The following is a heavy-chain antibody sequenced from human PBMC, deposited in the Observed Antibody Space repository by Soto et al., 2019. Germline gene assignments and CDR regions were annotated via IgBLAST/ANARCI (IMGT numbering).Heavy chain of an antibody. CDR3: ARGLQEDSIDLDDY. CDR1: GGTFSSYT. D-gene: IGHD3-22*01. V-gene: IGHV1-69*02. CDR2: IIPILGIA. J-gene: IGHJ4*02. Sequence: QVQLVQSGAEVKKPGSSVKVSCKASGGTFSSYTISWVRQAPGQGLEWMGRIIPILGIANYAQKFQGRVTITANKSTSTAYMELSIRRSEGTAVYSRARGLQEDSIDLDDYGGQGTLVTVSS.